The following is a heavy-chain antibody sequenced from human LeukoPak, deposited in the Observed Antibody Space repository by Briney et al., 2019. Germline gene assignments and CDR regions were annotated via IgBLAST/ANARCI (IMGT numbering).Heavy chain of an antibody. J-gene: IGHJ6*04. D-gene: IGHD2-2*02. CDR2: INHSGST. Sequence: PSETLSLTCAVYGGSFSGYYWSWIRQPPGKGLEWIGEINHSGSTNYNPSLKSRVTISVDTSKNQFSLKLSSVTAADTAVYYCARVIVVVPAAISRYYYYGMDVWGKGTTVTVSS. CDR1: GGSFSGYY. CDR3: ARVIVVVPAAISRYYYYGMDV. V-gene: IGHV4-34*09.